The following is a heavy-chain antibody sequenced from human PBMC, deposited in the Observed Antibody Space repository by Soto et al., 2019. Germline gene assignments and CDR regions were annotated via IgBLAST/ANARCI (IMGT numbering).Heavy chain of an antibody. D-gene: IGHD2-2*01. CDR1: GFTFSTYP. J-gene: IGHJ4*02. V-gene: IGHV3-30-3*01. CDR2: ISYDGSNK. Sequence: PGGSLRLSCEASGFTFSTYPMQWARQAPGKGLEWVAVISYDGSNKYYADSVKGRFTISRDNSKNTLYLQMNSLRAEDTAVYYCARDRTSPYCSSTSCSSYFDYWGQGT. CDR3: ARDRTSPYCSSTSCSSYFDY.